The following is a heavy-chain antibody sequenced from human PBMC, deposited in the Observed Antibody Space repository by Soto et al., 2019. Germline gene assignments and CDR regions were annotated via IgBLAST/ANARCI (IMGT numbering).Heavy chain of an antibody. CDR2: SNAGNGDT. V-gene: IGHV1-3*02. CDR1: GYTFSRYA. Sequence: QVHLVQSGAEVKKPGASVKVSCKASGYTFSRYAIHWVRQAPGQRLKWMGWSNAGNGDTNYSQEFQVRVTITRDTSASTAYMELRSLRSEDTAVYFCARGRPYSMDVWGQGTTVTVSS. CDR3: ARGRPYSMDV. J-gene: IGHJ6*02.